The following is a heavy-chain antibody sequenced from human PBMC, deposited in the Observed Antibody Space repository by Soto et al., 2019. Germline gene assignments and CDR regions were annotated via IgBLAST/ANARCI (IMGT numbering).Heavy chain of an antibody. D-gene: IGHD3-22*01. CDR1: GFSFSDYN. CDR3: ARTRGDSSGVYYFDY. V-gene: IGHV3-11*01. CDR2: ISSSGSII. Sequence: PGGSLRLSCAASGFSFSDYNMSWIRQAPGKGLEWVSYISSSGSIINYADSVKGRFTISRDNAKNSLYLQMNSLRAEETAVYYCARTRGDSSGVYYFDYWGQGTLVTVSS. J-gene: IGHJ4*02.